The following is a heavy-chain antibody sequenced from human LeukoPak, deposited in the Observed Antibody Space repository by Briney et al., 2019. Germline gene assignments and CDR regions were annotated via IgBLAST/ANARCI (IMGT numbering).Heavy chain of an antibody. CDR3: AREKGHYYDSSGYPLDAFDI. Sequence: ASVKVSCKASGYTFTSSYIHWVRQAPGQGLEWMGIINPSGGSTSYAQKFQGRVIMTRDTSTSTAYMELSSLRSEDTAVYYCAREKGHYYDSSGYPLDAFDIWGQGTMVTVSS. D-gene: IGHD3-22*01. J-gene: IGHJ3*02. V-gene: IGHV1-46*01. CDR1: GYTFTSSY. CDR2: INPSGGST.